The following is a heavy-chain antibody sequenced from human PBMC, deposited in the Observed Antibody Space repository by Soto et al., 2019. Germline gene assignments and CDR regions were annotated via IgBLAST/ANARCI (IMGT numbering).Heavy chain of an antibody. J-gene: IGHJ4*02. D-gene: IGHD1-1*01. CDR2: ISDRGDTT. Sequence: PGGSLRLSCAASGFTISGNAMCWVRQAPGKGLEWVSGISDRGDTTHYADSVKGRFTISRDTSKNTLYLQLNTLRADDTAVYYCAKDKPGTTSFDYWGQGTLVTVSS. CDR1: GFTISGNA. CDR3: AKDKPGTTSFDY. V-gene: IGHV3-23*01.